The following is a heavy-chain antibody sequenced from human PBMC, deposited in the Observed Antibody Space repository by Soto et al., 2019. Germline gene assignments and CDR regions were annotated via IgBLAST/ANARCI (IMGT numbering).Heavy chain of an antibody. D-gene: IGHD5-18*01. J-gene: IGHJ6*02. CDR3: ARDRLMATAGTARHYFGLDV. CDR1: GGSIRSGGYY. CDR2: IYYSGNT. Sequence: KPSETLSFTCTVSGGSIRSGGYYWSWVRQNPRRGLEWIGNIYYSGNTYYNPSLKSRLTISVDTSKNQFSLNLSSVTAADTAVYYCARDRLMATAGTARHYFGLDVWGQGTTVTVSS. V-gene: IGHV4-31*03.